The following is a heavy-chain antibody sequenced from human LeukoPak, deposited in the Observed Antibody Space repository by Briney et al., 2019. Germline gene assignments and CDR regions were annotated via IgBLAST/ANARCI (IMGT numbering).Heavy chain of an antibody. CDR1: GGSISNYF. D-gene: IGHD5-18*01. CDR3: ARENVDTAMVLYYYYYMDV. Sequence: SETLSLTCTVSGGSISNYFWSWIRQPPGKGLECIGYIYYSDSTNYNPSLKSRVTVSVDTSKNQFSLKLSSVTAADTAVYYCARENVDTAMVLYYYYYMDVWGKGTTVTVSS. CDR2: IYYSDST. V-gene: IGHV4-59*12. J-gene: IGHJ6*03.